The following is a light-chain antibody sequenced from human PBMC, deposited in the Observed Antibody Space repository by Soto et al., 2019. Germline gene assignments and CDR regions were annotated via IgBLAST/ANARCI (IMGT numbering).Light chain of an antibody. V-gene: IGLV1-40*01. CDR1: SSNIGAPYD. CDR2: GNN. Sequence: QSVLTQPPSVSGAPGQRVTISCTGSSSNIGAPYDVHWYQQLPGTAPKLLIYGNNNRPSGVPDRFSASKSGTSASLAITGLQAEDEADYYCQSFDSSLSGSRVFGTGIKLTVL. J-gene: IGLJ1*01. CDR3: QSFDSSLSGSRV.